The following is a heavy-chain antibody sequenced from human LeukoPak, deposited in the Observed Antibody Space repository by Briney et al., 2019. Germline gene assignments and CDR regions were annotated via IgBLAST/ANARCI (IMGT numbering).Heavy chain of an antibody. Sequence: PSETLSLTCAVSGGSISIGGYSWSWIRQPPGKGLEWIGYIYHSGSTYYNPSLKSRVTISVDRSKNQFSLKLSSVTAADTAVYYCARTRYYYDSSGPNRYYFDYWGQGTLVTVSS. CDR3: ARTRYYYDSSGPNRYYFDY. V-gene: IGHV4-30-2*01. D-gene: IGHD3-22*01. CDR1: GGSISIGGYS. J-gene: IGHJ4*02. CDR2: IYHSGST.